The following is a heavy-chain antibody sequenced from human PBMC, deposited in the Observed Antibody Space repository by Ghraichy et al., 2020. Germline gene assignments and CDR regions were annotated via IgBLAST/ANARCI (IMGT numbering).Heavy chain of an antibody. D-gene: IGHD1-26*01. CDR2: IYYSGST. J-gene: IGHJ3*02. CDR3: ARMGKGIVGALNAFDI. V-gene: IGHV4-59*01. Sequence: SETLSLTCTVSGGSISSYYWSWIRQPPGKGLEWIGYIYYSGSTNYNPSLKSRVTISVDTSKNQFSLKLSSVTAADTAVYYCARMGKGIVGALNAFDIWGQGTMVTVSS. CDR1: GGSISSYY.